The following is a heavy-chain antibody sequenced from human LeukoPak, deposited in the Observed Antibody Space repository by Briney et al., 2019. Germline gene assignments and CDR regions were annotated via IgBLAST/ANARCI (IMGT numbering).Heavy chain of an antibody. Sequence: VASVKVSCKASGGTFRTFAISWVRQAPGQGLEWMGIINPSGGSTSYAQKFQGRVTMTRDMSTSTVYMELSSLRSEDTAVYYCARGGEYSSSSLDYWGQGTLVTVSS. V-gene: IGHV1-46*01. J-gene: IGHJ4*02. CDR3: ARGGEYSSSSLDY. CDR1: GGTFRTFA. D-gene: IGHD6-6*01. CDR2: INPSGGST.